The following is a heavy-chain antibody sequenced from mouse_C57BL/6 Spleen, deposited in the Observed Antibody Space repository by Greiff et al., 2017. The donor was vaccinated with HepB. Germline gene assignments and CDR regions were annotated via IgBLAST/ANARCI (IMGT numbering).Heavy chain of an antibody. CDR1: GFNIKDDY. J-gene: IGHJ3*01. V-gene: IGHV14-4*01. CDR2: IDPENGDT. D-gene: IGHD4-1*01. Sequence: EVQLQQSGAELVRPGASVKLSCTASGFNIKDDYMHWVKQRPEQGLEWIGWIDPENGDTEYASKFQGKATITADTSSNTAYLQLSSLTSEDTAVYYGTTHGTGTWFAYWGQGTLVTVSA. CDR3: TTHGTGTWFAY.